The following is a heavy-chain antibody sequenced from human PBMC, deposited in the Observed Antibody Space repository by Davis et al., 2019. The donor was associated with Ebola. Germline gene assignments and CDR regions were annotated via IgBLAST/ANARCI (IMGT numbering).Heavy chain of an antibody. CDR1: GGSFSGYY. V-gene: IGHV4-34*01. Sequence: SETLSLTCAVYGGSFSGYYWSWIRQPPGKGLEWIGEINHSGSTNYNPSLKSRVTISVDTSKNQFSLKLSSVTAADTAVYYCAREDGGNEGFDYWGQGTLVTVSS. CDR3: AREDGGNEGFDY. J-gene: IGHJ4*02. CDR2: INHSGST. D-gene: IGHD4-23*01.